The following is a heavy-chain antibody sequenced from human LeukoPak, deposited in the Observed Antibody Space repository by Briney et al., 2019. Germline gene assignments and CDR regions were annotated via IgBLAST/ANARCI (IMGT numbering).Heavy chain of an antibody. CDR1: GFTFSTYS. V-gene: IGHV3-48*02. Sequence: GGSLRLSCAASGFTFSTYSMNWVRQAPGKGLEWVSYISSGSTTIYYADSVKGRFTISRDNAKNSLYLQMSSLRDEDTAVYYCARALRGVGASYYYGMDVWGQGTTVTVSS. CDR3: ARALRGVGASYYYGMDV. CDR2: ISSGSTTI. D-gene: IGHD1-26*01. J-gene: IGHJ6*02.